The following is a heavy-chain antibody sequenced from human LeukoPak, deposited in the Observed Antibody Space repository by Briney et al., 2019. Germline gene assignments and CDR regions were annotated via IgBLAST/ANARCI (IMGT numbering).Heavy chain of an antibody. J-gene: IGHJ6*02. CDR2: IIPILGTA. V-gene: IGHV1-69*13. D-gene: IGHD4-17*01. Sequence: ASVKVSCKASGGTFSSYAISWVRQAPGQGLEWMGGIIPILGTANYAQKFQGRVTITADESTSTAYMELSSLRSEDTAVYYCARRIYGDYDYYGMDVWGQGTTVTVSS. CDR1: GGTFSSYA. CDR3: ARRIYGDYDYYGMDV.